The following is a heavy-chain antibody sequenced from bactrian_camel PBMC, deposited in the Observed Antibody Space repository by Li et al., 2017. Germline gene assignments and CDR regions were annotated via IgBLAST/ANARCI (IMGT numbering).Heavy chain of an antibody. V-gene: IGHV3S20*01. Sequence: HVQLVESGGGSVQPGGSLRLSCSASGFTFSSYYMSWVRQAPGKGLEWLSGIYTGDGSATSADSVKGRFTISKDSAKNTLYLQMNSLKPEDTAVYYCVADGGWVGYSLGYWGQGTQVTVS. CDR1: GFTFSSYY. CDR2: IYTGDGSA. D-gene: IGHD5*01. J-gene: IGHJ6*01. CDR3: VADGGWVGYSLGY.